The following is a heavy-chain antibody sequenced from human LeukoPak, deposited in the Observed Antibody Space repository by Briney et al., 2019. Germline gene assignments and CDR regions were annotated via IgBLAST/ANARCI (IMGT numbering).Heavy chain of an antibody. CDR3: ARSEIVVVPAAIWEHWFDP. J-gene: IGHJ5*02. Sequence: ASVKVSCKASGYTFTGYYMHWVRQAPGRGLEWMGWINPNSGGTNYAQKFQGRVTMTRDTSISTAYMELSRLRSDDTAVYYCARSEIVVVPAAIWEHWFDPWGQGTLVTVSS. CDR2: INPNSGGT. CDR1: GYTFTGYY. V-gene: IGHV1-2*02. D-gene: IGHD2-2*01.